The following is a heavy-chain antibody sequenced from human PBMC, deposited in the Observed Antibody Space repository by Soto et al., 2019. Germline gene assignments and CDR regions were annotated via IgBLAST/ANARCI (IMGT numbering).Heavy chain of an antibody. CDR1: GYTFTGYY. CDR3: ARAPSGRHSAWLAP. CDR2: INPNSGGT. J-gene: IGHJ5*02. D-gene: IGHD1-26*01. V-gene: IGHV1-2*04. Sequence: SVKVSCKASGYTFTGYYMHWVRQAPGQGLEWMGWINPNSGGTNYAQKFQGWVTMTRDTSISTAYMELSRLRSDDTAVYYCARAPSGRHSAWLAPWGQGNLVTVYS.